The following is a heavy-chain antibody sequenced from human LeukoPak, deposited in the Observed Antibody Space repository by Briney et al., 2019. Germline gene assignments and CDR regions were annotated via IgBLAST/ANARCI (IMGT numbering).Heavy chain of an antibody. J-gene: IGHJ6*02. V-gene: IGHV3-30-3*01. CDR2: ISYDGSNK. D-gene: IGHD4-17*01. CDR3: ARRGYGDYFGV. Sequence: PGGSLRLSCAASGFTLSSYAMHWVRQAPGKGLEWVAVISYDGSNKYYADSVKGRFTISRDSSKNTLYLQMNSLRAEDTAVYYCARRGYGDYFGVWGQGTTVTVSS. CDR1: GFTLSSYA.